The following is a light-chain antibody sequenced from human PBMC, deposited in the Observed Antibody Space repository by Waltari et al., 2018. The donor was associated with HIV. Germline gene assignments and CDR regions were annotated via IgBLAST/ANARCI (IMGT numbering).Light chain of an antibody. V-gene: IGKV3-15*01. CDR1: QSISNS. CDR3: QQYNNWPPRT. CDR2: GAS. Sequence: EIVMTQSPATLSVSPGERATLSCRASQSISNSLAWYQQKPGQAPRLLIYGASTRSPGIPARFSGSGSGTEFTLTISGLQSEDFAVYYCQQYNNWPPRTFGQGTKLEIK. J-gene: IGKJ2*01.